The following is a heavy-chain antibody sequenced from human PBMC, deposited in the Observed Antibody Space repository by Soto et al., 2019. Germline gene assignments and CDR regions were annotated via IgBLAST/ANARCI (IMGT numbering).Heavy chain of an antibody. D-gene: IGHD6-19*01. Sequence: GGSLRLSCAASGFTFSSYGMHWVRQAPGKGLEWVAVIWYDGSNKYYADSVKGRFTISRDNSKNTLYLQMNSLRAEDTAVYYCARYFPGGSGWYPLDYWGQGTLVTVSS. J-gene: IGHJ4*02. CDR3: ARYFPGGSGWYPLDY. CDR1: GFTFSSYG. V-gene: IGHV3-33*01. CDR2: IWYDGSNK.